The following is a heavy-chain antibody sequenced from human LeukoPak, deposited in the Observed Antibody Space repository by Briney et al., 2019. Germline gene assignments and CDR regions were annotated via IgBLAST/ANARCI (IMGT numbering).Heavy chain of an antibody. CDR1: GFTFNSYA. CDR3: ARGAPSSSWYPRFDY. D-gene: IGHD6-13*01. Sequence: GRSLRLSCAASGFTFNSYAMHWVRQAPGKGLEWVALISYDGSNKYYADSVKGRFTISRDNSKNTLYLQMDSLRAEDTAVYYCARGAPSSSWYPRFDYWGQGALVTVSS. J-gene: IGHJ4*02. CDR2: ISYDGSNK. V-gene: IGHV3-30-3*01.